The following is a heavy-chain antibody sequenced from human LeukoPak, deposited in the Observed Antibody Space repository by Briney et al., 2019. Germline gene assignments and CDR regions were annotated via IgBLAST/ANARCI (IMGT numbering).Heavy chain of an antibody. V-gene: IGHV4-34*01. CDR1: GVSFSGYY. Sequence: SETLSLTCAVYGVSFSGYYWSWIRQPPGKGLEWIGEINHSGSTNYNPSLKSRVTISVDTSKNQFSLKLCSVTAADTAVYYCARGRGTMVRGGGYYFDYWGQGTLVTVSS. CDR3: ARGRGTMVRGGGYYFDY. CDR2: INHSGST. D-gene: IGHD3-10*01. J-gene: IGHJ4*02.